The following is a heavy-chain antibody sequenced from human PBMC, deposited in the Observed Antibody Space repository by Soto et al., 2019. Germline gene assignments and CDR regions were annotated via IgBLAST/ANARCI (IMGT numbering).Heavy chain of an antibody. V-gene: IGHV4-59*01. D-gene: IGHD3-22*01. CDR3: AREGVTYYYDNSGYMDAFDI. CDR2: IYYSGST. CDR1: GGSISSYY. Sequence: QVQLQESGPGLVKPAETLSLTCTVSGGSISSYYWSWMRQPPGKGLEWIGYIYYSGSTNYNPSLKSRVTISVDTYKNQFSLKLSSVTAADTAVYYCAREGVTYYYDNSGYMDAFDIWAQGTMVTVSS. J-gene: IGHJ3*02.